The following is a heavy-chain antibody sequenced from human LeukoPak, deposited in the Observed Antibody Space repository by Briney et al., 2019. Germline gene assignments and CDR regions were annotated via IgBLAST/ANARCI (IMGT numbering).Heavy chain of an antibody. J-gene: IGHJ1*01. CDR1: GGTFSSYA. V-gene: IGHV1-69*04. Sequence: VASVKVSCKASGGTFSSYAITWVRQAPGQGLEWMGRILVILGMTNYAQKLQGRVTITADTSTSTAYMELSSLSSQDTAVYYCARSMVRGMPHHWAQGPLLRVPS. CDR2: ILVILGMT. D-gene: IGHD3-10*01. CDR3: ARSMVRGMPHH.